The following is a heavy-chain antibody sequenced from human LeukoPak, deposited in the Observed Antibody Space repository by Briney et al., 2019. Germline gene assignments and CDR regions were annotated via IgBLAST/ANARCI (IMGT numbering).Heavy chain of an antibody. Sequence: ASVKVSCKTSGYTFTSCAMNWVRQAPGQGLEWMGWINTNTRNPTYAQGFSGRFVFSLDTSVSTVYLQISSLKAEDTAVYYCARGGYPYLSTWYSDYWGQGTLVTVSS. CDR1: GYTFTSCA. CDR2: INTNTRNP. CDR3: ARGGYPYLSTWYSDY. D-gene: IGHD2-15*01. V-gene: IGHV7-4-1*02. J-gene: IGHJ4*02.